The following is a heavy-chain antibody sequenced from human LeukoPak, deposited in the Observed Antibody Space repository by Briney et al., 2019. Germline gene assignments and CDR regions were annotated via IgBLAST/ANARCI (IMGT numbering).Heavy chain of an antibody. CDR1: GYTFTGYY. V-gene: IGHV1-18*04. Sequence: GASVKVSCKASGYTFTGYYMHWVRQAPGQGLEWMGWISAYNGNTNYAQKLQGRVTMTTDTSTSTAYMELRSLRSDDTAVYYCARITMVRGGPVDPWGQGTLVTVSS. J-gene: IGHJ5*02. CDR2: ISAYNGNT. D-gene: IGHD3-10*01. CDR3: ARITMVRGGPVDP.